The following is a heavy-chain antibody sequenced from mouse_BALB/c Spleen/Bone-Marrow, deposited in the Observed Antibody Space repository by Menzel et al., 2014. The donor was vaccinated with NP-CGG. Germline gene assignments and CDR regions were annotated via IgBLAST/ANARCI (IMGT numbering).Heavy chain of an antibody. CDR1: GFSLTGYA. CDR2: IWGDGST. Sequence: VKLVESGPGLVAPSQSLSIPCTVSGFSLTGYAVNWVRQPPGKGLEWLGMIWGDGSTDYNSALKSRLSISKDNSKSQVFLKMNSLQTDDTARYYCARDGYDYSMDYWGQGTSVTVSS. V-gene: IGHV2-6-7*01. D-gene: IGHD2-2*01. J-gene: IGHJ4*01. CDR3: ARDGYDYSMDY.